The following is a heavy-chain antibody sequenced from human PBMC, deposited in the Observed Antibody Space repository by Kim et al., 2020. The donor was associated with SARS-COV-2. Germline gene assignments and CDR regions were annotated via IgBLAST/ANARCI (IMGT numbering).Heavy chain of an antibody. V-gene: IGHV4-39*07. J-gene: IGHJ4*02. CDR2: INYSGST. D-gene: IGHD3-16*02. CDR3: VRDNRRGITFGGVIVKYYFDY. CDR1: GGSISSSSYY. Sequence: SETLSLTCTVSGGSISSSSYYWGWIRQPPGKGLEWIGSINYSGSTYYNPSLKSRVTISVDTSKNQFSLNLSSVTAADTAVYYCVRDNRRGITFGGVIVKYYFDYWGQGTLVTVSS.